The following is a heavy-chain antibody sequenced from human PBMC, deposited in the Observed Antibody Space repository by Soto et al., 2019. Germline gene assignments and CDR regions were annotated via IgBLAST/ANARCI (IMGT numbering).Heavy chain of an antibody. CDR3: ARVHNYDYVWGSPDY. Sequence: ASVKVSCKASGYTFTRYDINWVRQATGQGLEWMGWMNPNSGNTGYAQKFQGRVTMTRNTSISTAYMELGSLRSEDTAVYYCARVHNYDYVWGSPDYWGQGTLVTVSS. V-gene: IGHV1-8*01. CDR2: MNPNSGNT. D-gene: IGHD3-16*01. J-gene: IGHJ4*02. CDR1: GYTFTRYD.